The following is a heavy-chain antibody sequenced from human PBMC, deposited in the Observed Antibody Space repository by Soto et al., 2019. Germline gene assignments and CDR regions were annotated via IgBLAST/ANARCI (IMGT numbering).Heavy chain of an antibody. D-gene: IGHD2-15*01. CDR3: VGGSGFG. Sequence: EVQLVESGGDMVQPGRSLKLSCVGSGYSFEDYSMHWVRQAPGKGLEWVSGISWNGNFTGYADSVKGRFTISRDNAKNSLFLQMRSLSLADTALYYCVGGSGFGWGQGTLVTVSS. CDR2: ISWNGNFT. V-gene: IGHV3-9*01. J-gene: IGHJ4*02. CDR1: GYSFEDYS.